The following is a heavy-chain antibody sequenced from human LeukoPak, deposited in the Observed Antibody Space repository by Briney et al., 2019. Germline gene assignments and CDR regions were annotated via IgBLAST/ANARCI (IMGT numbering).Heavy chain of an antibody. CDR2: IYYSGST. CDR1: GGSINSSYYY. CDR3: ARRGGIIRGVASYYYMDV. D-gene: IGHD3-10*01. V-gene: IGHV4-39*01. Sequence: SETLSLTCTVSGGSINSSYYYWGWLRQPPGKGLEWIGSIYYSGSTYYNPSLKSRVTISVDTSKNQFSLKLSSVTAADTAAYYCARRGGIIRGVASYYYMDVWGKGTTVTISS. J-gene: IGHJ6*03.